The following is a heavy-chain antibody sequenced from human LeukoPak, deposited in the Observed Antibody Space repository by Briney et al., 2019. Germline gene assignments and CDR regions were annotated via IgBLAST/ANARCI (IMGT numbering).Heavy chain of an antibody. Sequence: SETLSLTCTVSGYSISSGYYWGWIRQPPGKGLEWIGSIYHSGSTYYNPSLKSRVTISVDTSKNQFSLKLSSVTAADTAVYYCARDWSGSGYDYWGQGTLVTVSS. CDR1: GYSISSGYY. CDR3: ARDWSGSGYDY. V-gene: IGHV4-38-2*02. J-gene: IGHJ4*02. CDR2: IYHSGST. D-gene: IGHD5-12*01.